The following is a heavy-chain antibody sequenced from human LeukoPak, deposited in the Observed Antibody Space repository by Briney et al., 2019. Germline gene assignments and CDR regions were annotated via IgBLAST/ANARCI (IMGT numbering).Heavy chain of an antibody. CDR3: ARVDCSGGSCYLDY. CDR1: GFTFSSYE. V-gene: IGHV3-48*03. Sequence: GGSLRLSCAASGFTFSSYEMNWVRQAPGKGLEWVSYISSSGSTIYYADSVKGRFTISRDNAKNSLYLQMNSLRAEDTAVYYCARVDCSGGSCYLDYWGQGTLVTVSS. D-gene: IGHD2-15*01. CDR2: ISSSGSTI. J-gene: IGHJ4*02.